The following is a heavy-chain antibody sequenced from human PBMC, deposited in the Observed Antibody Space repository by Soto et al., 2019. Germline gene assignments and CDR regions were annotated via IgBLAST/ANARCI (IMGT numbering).Heavy chain of an antibody. V-gene: IGHV4-31*03. CDR1: GGSISSGGYY. CDR2: IYYSGST. Sequence: LSLTCTVSGGSISSGGYYWSWILQHPGKGLEWIGYIYYSGSTYYNPSLKSRVTISVDTSKNQFSLKLSSVTAADTAVYYCARGSNYDFWSGYYFGYWGQGTLVTVSS. CDR3: ARGSNYDFWSGYYFGY. D-gene: IGHD3-3*01. J-gene: IGHJ4*02.